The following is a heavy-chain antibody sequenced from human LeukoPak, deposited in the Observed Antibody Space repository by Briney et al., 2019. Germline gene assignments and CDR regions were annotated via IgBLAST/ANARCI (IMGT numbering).Heavy chain of an antibody. CDR3: ARPLKLGRLDAFHI. J-gene: IGHJ3*02. D-gene: IGHD3-16*01. V-gene: IGHV1-2*02. CDR2: ISPDSGGT. CDR1: GYTFTGYY. Sequence: ASVTVSCKASGYTFTGYYMHWVRQAPGQGLEWTGWISPDSGGTNYAQKFQGRVTMTRDTSISAAYMELNSLRSDDTAVYYCARPLKLGRLDAFHIWGQGTMVTVSS.